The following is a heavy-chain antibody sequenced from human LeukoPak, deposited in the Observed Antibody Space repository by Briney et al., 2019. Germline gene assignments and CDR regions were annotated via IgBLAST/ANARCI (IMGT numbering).Heavy chain of an antibody. Sequence: GGSLRLSCAASGFTFSRYAVSWVRQAPGKGLEWVSAISGSGGSTYYADSVKGRFTISRDNSKNALYLQINSLRAEDTAVYYCAKDHAGATPGFYFDYWGQGTLVTVSS. CDR3: AKDHAGATPGFYFDY. V-gene: IGHV3-23*01. CDR1: GFTFSRYA. J-gene: IGHJ4*02. CDR2: ISGSGGST. D-gene: IGHD1-26*01.